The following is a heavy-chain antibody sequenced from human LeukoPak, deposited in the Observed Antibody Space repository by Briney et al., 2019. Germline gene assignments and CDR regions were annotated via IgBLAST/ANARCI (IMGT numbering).Heavy chain of an antibody. Sequence: SVKVSCKASGDTFSSYAISWVRQAPGQGLEWMGGIIPIFGTANYAQKFQGRVTITTDESTSTAYMELSSLRSEDTAVYYCARDGQTGDYSNYDYYYYYYMDVWGKGTTVTVSS. CDR2: IIPIFGTA. CDR1: GDTFSSYA. D-gene: IGHD4-11*01. V-gene: IGHV1-69*05. J-gene: IGHJ6*03. CDR3: ARDGQTGDYSNYDYYYYYYMDV.